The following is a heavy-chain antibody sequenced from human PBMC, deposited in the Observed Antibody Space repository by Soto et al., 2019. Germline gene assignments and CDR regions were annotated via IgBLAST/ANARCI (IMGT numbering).Heavy chain of an antibody. CDR2: IYYSGTT. CDR3: ARDSLIVGATYLDY. CDR1: GGSVSSDSHY. D-gene: IGHD1-26*01. Sequence: KPSETLSLTCTVSGGSVSSDSHYWSWIRQPPGKGLEWIGYIYYSGTTSYNPSLKSRVTISIDTSKNQFSLKLNSVTADTAVYYCARDSLIVGATYLDYWGRGTLVTVSS. V-gene: IGHV4-61*01. J-gene: IGHJ4*02.